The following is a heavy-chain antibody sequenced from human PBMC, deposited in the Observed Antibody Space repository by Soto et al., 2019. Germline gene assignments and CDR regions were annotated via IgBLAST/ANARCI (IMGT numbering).Heavy chain of an antibody. Sequence: GASVKVSCKASGYTFTYYAIYWVRQAPGQRLEWMGWISTGNGNTKYSQKFQGRVTMTRNTSVSTAYMELSSLRSEDTAVYYCARAVCSSTSCYPDYWGQGTLVTVSS. J-gene: IGHJ4*02. CDR3: ARAVCSSTSCYPDY. D-gene: IGHD2-2*01. CDR1: GYTFTYYA. V-gene: IGHV1-3*04. CDR2: ISTGNGNT.